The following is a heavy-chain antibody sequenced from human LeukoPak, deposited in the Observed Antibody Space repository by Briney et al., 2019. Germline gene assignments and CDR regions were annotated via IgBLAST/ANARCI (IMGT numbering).Heavy chain of an antibody. CDR1: GGSISDYF. Sequence: SETLSLTCTVSGGSISDYFWSWIRQPAGKGLEWIGRIYSSGSTLYNPSLKSRVTISVGTSKNQFSLRLTSVTAADTAVYYCARGPYCGDDCYFDYWGRGTLFTVSS. CDR2: IYSSGST. CDR3: ARGPYCGDDCYFDY. V-gene: IGHV4-4*07. D-gene: IGHD2-21*01. J-gene: IGHJ4*02.